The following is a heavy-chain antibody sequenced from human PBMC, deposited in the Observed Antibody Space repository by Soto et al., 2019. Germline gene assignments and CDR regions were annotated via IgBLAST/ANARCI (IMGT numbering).Heavy chain of an antibody. J-gene: IGHJ6*03. Sequence: PSQTLSLTCAVSGGSISSSNWWSRVRQTPWKGLELIGEIYQSGSTNYNPSLKSRVTISVDKSKNQFSLKVSSVTAADTAVYYCATRGPSYDKDVWGQGTTVTVS. CDR1: GGSISSSNW. CDR2: IYQSGST. CDR3: ATRGPSYDKDV. V-gene: IGHV4-4*02.